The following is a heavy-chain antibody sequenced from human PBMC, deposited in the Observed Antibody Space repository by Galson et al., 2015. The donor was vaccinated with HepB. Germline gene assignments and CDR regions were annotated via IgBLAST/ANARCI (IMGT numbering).Heavy chain of an antibody. V-gene: IGHV2-5*02. J-gene: IGHJ3*02. Sequence: PALVKPTQTLTLTCTFSGFSLSTNGVGVGWIRQPPGKALEWPALIYWDDDKRYSPSLKSRLTITKDTSKNQVVLTMTNMDPVDTATYYCSHRLTNWNAGDAFDIWGQGTMVTVSS. D-gene: IGHD1-1*01. CDR1: GFSLSTNGVG. CDR2: IYWDDDK. CDR3: SHRLTNWNAGDAFDI.